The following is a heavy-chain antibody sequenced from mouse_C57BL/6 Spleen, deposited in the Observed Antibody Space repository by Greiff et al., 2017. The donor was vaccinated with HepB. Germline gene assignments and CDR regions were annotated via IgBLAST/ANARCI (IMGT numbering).Heavy chain of an antibody. J-gene: IGHJ4*01. D-gene: IGHD2-5*01. V-gene: IGHV1-26*01. CDR2: INPNNGGT. Sequence: EVQLQESGPELVKPGASVKISCKASGYTFTDYYMNWVKQSHGKSLEWIGDINPNNGGTSYNQKFKGKATLTVDKSSSTAYMELRSLTSEDSAVYYCAREGYSNGNYYAMDYWGQGTSVTVSS. CDR3: AREGYSNGNYYAMDY. CDR1: GYTFTDYY.